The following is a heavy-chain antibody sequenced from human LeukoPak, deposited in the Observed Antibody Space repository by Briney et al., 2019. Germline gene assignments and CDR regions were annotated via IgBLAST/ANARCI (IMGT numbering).Heavy chain of an antibody. CDR1: GYTFTSYG. CDR3: AREVVVRGPGIAAAASGY. D-gene: IGHD6-13*01. CDR2: ISAYNGNT. V-gene: IGHV1-18*01. Sequence: GASVKVSCKASGYTFTSYGISWVRQAPGQGLEWMGWISAYNGNTNYAQKLQGRVTMTTDTSTSTVFMELSSLRSDDTAVYYCAREVVVRGPGIAAAASGYWGQGTLVTVSS. J-gene: IGHJ4*02.